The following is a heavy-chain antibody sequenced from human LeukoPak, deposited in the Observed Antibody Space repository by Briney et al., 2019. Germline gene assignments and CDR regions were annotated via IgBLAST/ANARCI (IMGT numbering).Heavy chain of an antibody. V-gene: IGHV4-59*01. Sequence: SETLSLTCTVSGGSISSYYWSWIRQPPGKGLEWIGSIYYSGSTNYNPSLKSRVTISVDTSKNQFSLKLGSVTAADTAVYYCAGASYDSSGVHWGQGTLVTVSS. D-gene: IGHD3-22*01. CDR1: GGSISSYY. CDR3: AGASYDSSGVH. J-gene: IGHJ4*02. CDR2: IYYSGST.